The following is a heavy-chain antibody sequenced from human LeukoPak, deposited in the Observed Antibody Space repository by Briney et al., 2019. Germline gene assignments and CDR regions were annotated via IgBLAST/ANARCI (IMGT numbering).Heavy chain of an antibody. CDR1: GSTFTDYW. CDR2: ITIDGSDT. D-gene: IGHD2-21*01. Sequence: GGSLRLSCAASGSTFTDYWMHWARQTPGKGLVWVSRITIDGSDTTYADSVKGRFTISRDNAQNTVYLQMDSLRAEDTAIYYCASGGDAFSTYYWGQGTLVTVSS. CDR3: ASGGDAFSTYY. V-gene: IGHV3-74*01. J-gene: IGHJ4*02.